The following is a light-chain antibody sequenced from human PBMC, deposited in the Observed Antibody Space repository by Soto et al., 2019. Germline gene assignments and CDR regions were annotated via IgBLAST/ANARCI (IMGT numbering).Light chain of an antibody. V-gene: IGKV1-27*01. CDR3: QKFCAVST. CDR2: AAS. Sequence: DIQMTQSPSSLSASVGDRVTITCRASQAIYNYLAWYQQKPGKVPTLLISAASTLQSGVPSRFSGSGSGTDFTITISSMQPEDVATYDSQKFCAVSTFSGGPKVE. CDR1: QAIYNY. J-gene: IGKJ4*01.